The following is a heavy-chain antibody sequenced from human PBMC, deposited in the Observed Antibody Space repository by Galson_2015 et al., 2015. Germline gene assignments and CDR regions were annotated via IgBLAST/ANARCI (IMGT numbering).Heavy chain of an antibody. V-gene: IGHV1-69*13. CDR3: ARARSGVYFVL. CDR2: IIPIFGTA. Sequence: SVKVSCKASRGTFSSYAISWVRQAPGQGLEWMGGIIPIFGTANYAQKFQGRVTITANESTSTAYIELSSLRSEDTAVYYCARARSGVYFVLWGCGTLVTVSS. CDR1: RGTFSSYA. J-gene: IGHJ2*01. D-gene: IGHD2-15*01.